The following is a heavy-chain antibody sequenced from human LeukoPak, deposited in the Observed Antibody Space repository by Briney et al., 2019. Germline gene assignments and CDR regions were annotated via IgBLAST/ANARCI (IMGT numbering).Heavy chain of an antibody. J-gene: IGHJ3*02. CDR1: GGSFSGYY. CDR2: INHSGST. V-gene: IGHV4-34*01. D-gene: IGHD3-3*01. Sequence: SETLSLTCAVYGGSFSGYYWSWIRQPPGKGLEWIGEINHSGSTNYNPSLKSRVTISVDTSKNQFSLKLSSVTAADTAVYYCARSRRFLEWFIIWGQGTMVTVSS. CDR3: ARSRRFLEWFII.